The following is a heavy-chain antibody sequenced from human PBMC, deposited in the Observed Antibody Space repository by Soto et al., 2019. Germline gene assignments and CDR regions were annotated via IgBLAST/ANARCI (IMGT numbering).Heavy chain of an antibody. CDR2: ISYDGSNK. D-gene: IGHD3-22*01. CDR3: AKGHRRIYDSSGYYYGAPDY. J-gene: IGHJ4*02. V-gene: IGHV3-30*18. Sequence: GGSLRLSCAASGFTFSSYGMHWVRQAPGKGLEWVAVISYDGSNKYYADSVKGRFTISRDNSKNTLYLQMNSLRAEDTAVYYCAKGHRRIYDSSGYYYGAPDYWGQGTLVTVSS. CDR1: GFTFSSYG.